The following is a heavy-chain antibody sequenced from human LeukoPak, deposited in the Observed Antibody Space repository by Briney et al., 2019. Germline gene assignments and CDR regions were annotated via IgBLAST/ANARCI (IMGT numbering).Heavy chain of an antibody. V-gene: IGHV4-39*07. Sequence: SETLSLTCTVSGGSISSSSYYWGWIRQPPGKGLGWMGGIYYSGSTYYNPSLKSRVTISVDTSKNQFSLKLSSVTAADTAVYYCARDGGDSSGYYHDAFDIWGQGTMVTVSS. CDR2: IYYSGST. CDR3: ARDGGDSSGYYHDAFDI. D-gene: IGHD3-22*01. CDR1: GGSISSSSYY. J-gene: IGHJ3*02.